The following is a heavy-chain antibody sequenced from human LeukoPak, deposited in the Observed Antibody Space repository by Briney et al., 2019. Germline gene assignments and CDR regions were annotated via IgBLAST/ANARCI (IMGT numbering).Heavy chain of an antibody. V-gene: IGHV4-34*01. J-gene: IGHJ3*02. D-gene: IGHD2-15*01. CDR2: IKHKGGT. CDR1: GGYLRGYF. Sequence: SETLSLTRAVYGGYLRGYFWSWVRQPPGKGVGWIGEIKHKGGTNHNPSLKSRFTIPVDTAKNQLSLELSAVTAVYTAVYYCAGGARNIVVAAAFDIWGQGTMVTVSS. CDR3: AGGARNIVVAAAFDI.